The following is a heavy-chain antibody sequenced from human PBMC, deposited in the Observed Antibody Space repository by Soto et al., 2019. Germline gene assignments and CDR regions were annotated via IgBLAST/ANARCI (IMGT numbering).Heavy chain of an antibody. CDR3: ARDLAKGGGSAGFDY. CDR2: INPKSGGT. D-gene: IGHD1-26*01. CDR1: GYTFTVYY. V-gene: IGHV1-2*02. J-gene: IGHJ4*02. Sequence: ASVKVSCKASGYTFTVYYMHCVLQSPLQGLEWMGWINPKSGGTMYPQKFQGRVTMTWDTSISTAYMALTRLRSDDTAVYYCARDLAKGGGSAGFDYWGQGTLVTVSS.